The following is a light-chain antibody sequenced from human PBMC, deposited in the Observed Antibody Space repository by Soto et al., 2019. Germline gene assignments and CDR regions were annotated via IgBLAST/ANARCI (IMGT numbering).Light chain of an antibody. CDR2: AAT. V-gene: IGKV1-39*01. CDR3: QQSYTTPH. J-gene: IGKJ2*01. CDR1: QPIASY. Sequence: DIQMTQSPSSLSASVGDRVTITCRASQPIASYLNWYQQKPGRAPKLLIYAATSLQSGVPSRFSGSESGTDFTLTISSLQPEDFATYYCQQSYTTPHFGQGTKLEIK.